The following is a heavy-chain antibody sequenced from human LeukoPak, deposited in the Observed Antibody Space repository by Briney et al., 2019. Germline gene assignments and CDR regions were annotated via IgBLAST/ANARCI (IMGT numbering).Heavy chain of an antibody. D-gene: IGHD6-6*01. J-gene: IGHJ4*02. Sequence: PGGSLGLSCSASGFTFKSYAMHWVRQAPGKGLEYVSSINTNGANTYYADSVKGRFTISRDNSRNTVYVQMNSLTPEDTAVYYCVKGLDYSSSQTDSWGQGTLVTVSS. CDR2: INTNGANT. V-gene: IGHV3-64*05. CDR3: VKGLDYSSSQTDS. CDR1: GFTFKSYA.